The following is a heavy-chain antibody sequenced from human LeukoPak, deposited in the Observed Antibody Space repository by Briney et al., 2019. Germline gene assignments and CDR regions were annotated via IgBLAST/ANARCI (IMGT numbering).Heavy chain of an antibody. CDR2: IKQGGSEI. J-gene: IGHJ4*02. CDR3: ARDRESESDSEGDY. D-gene: IGHD4-11*01. V-gene: IGHV3-7*01. Sequence: GGPLRLSCSASGFTFSRFWMSWVRQAPGKGLEYVAPIKQGGSEIYHMDSVKGRFTISRDDATNSLYLQMNSLRVEDTALYYCARDRESESDSEGDYWGQGTLVTVSS. CDR1: GFTFSRFW.